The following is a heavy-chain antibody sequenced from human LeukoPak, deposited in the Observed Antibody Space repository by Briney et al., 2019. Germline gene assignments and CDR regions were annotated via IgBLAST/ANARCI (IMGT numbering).Heavy chain of an antibody. CDR2: ISSSSSYI. V-gene: IGHV3-21*01. CDR3: SRLRPPYCMDV. D-gene: IGHD3-10*01. CDR1: GYTFSSYS. Sequence: GGSLRLSCAAPGYTFSSYSMNWVRQAPGKGLEWVSSISSSSSYIYYADSVQGRFTVSRDDAKNSLYLQMNSLRADDTAVYYCSRLRPPYCMDVWGQGTTVTAS. J-gene: IGHJ6*02.